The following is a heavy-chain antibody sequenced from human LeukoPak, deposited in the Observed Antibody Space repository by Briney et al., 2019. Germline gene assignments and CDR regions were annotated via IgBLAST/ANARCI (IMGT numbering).Heavy chain of an antibody. Sequence: SETLSLTCTVSGGSISSGGYYWSWIRQPPGKGLEWIGYIYTSGSTNYNPSLKSRVTMSVDTSKNQFSLKLSSVTAADTAVYYCARGPVLALYHDYWGQGTLVTVSS. V-gene: IGHV4-61*08. J-gene: IGHJ4*02. D-gene: IGHD2-2*02. CDR1: GGSISSGGYY. CDR3: ARGPVLALYHDY. CDR2: IYTSGST.